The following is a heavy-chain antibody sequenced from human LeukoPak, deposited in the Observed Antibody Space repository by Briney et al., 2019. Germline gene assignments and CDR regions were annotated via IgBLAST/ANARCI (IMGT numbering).Heavy chain of an antibody. Sequence: GGSLRLSCAVSGFTLSSYNMNWVRQPPGKGLEWVSYISSSRSTKYYADFVKGRFTISRDNPKHPLYLQMNSLRDEDTAVCYCARDYYDRTGYHDAFDIWGQGTMVTVSS. CDR3: ARDYYDRTGYHDAFDI. J-gene: IGHJ3*02. D-gene: IGHD3-22*01. V-gene: IGHV3-48*02. CDR1: GFTLSSYN. CDR2: ISSSRSTK.